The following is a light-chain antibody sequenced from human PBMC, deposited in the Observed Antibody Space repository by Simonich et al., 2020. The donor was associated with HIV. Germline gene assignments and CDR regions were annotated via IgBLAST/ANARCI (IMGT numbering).Light chain of an antibody. CDR2: DVS. V-gene: IGLV2-14*03. CDR1: SRDIGGYNY. Sequence: QSALTQPASVSGSPGQSITISCTGTSRDIGGYNYVSWYQQYPGKAPKLRIYDVSNRPSGVSNRFSGSKSGNTASLTISGLQAEDEADYYCSSYTSSSTVVFGGGTKLTVL. CDR3: SSYTSSSTVV. J-gene: IGLJ3*02.